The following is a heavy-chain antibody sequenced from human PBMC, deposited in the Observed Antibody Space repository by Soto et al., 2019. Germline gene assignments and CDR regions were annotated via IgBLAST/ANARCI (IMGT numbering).Heavy chain of an antibody. CDR3: AIDQTTEHYDIHLWGTRDY. CDR2: ISGSGGST. Sequence: PGGSLRLSCAASGFTFSSYAMSWVRQAPGKGLEWVSAISGSGGSTYYADSVKGRFTISRDNSKNTLYLQMNSLRAEDTAVYYCAIDQTTEHYDIHLWGTRDYWGQGTLVTVSS. CDR1: GFTFSSYA. D-gene: IGHD3-9*01. J-gene: IGHJ4*02. V-gene: IGHV3-23*01.